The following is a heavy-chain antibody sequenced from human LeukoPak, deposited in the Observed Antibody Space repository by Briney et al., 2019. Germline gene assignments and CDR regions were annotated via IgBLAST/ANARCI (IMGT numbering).Heavy chain of an antibody. CDR1: GFTFSSYA. CDR3: AKDTLIGYSYHTD. CDR2: ISGSGGST. J-gene: IGHJ4*02. Sequence: GGSLRLSCAASGFTFSSYAMSWVRQAPGKGLEWVSAISGSGGSTYYADSVRGRFTISRDNSKNTLYLQMNSLRAEDTAVYYCAKDTLIGYSYHTDWGQGTLVTVSS. D-gene: IGHD5-18*01. V-gene: IGHV3-23*01.